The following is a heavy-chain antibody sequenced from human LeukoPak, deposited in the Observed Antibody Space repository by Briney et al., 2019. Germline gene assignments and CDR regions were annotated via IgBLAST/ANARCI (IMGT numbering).Heavy chain of an antibody. CDR2: ISDRGGST. Sequence: AGGSLRLSCAASGFTFNSYAMSWVRQAPGKGLEWVSTISDRGGSTYYADCVKGRFTISRDNSKNTLYLQVNSLRAEDTALYYCAKDTVIQGVFDYWGQGTLVTVSS. CDR1: GFTFNSYA. J-gene: IGHJ4*02. V-gene: IGHV3-23*01. D-gene: IGHD3-10*01. CDR3: AKDTVIQGVFDY.